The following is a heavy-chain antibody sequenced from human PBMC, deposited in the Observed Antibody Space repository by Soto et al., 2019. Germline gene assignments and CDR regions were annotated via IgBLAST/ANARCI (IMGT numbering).Heavy chain of an antibody. D-gene: IGHD2-21*02. J-gene: IGHJ6*02. CDR2: IYSRGNT. V-gene: IGHV4-4*07. Sequence: PSKTLSLTSNVSGGSIRNYYWTWIRQPAGKGLEWIGRIYSRGNTNYNPSLKSRVTMSVDTSKNQFSLILSSVPAADTAVYYCARQGLTVKGIYDYGMDVCGRGTTVT. CDR1: GGSIRNYY. CDR3: ARQGLTVKGIYDYGMDV.